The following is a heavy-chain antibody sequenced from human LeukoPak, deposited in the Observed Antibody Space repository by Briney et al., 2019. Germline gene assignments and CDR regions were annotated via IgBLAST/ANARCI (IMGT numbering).Heavy chain of an antibody. CDR1: GFLFRSYA. D-gene: IGHD5-18*01. Sequence: GGSLRLSCAASGFLFRSYAMTWVRHAPGKGLQWVAAISPSGDTTYYADSVRGRFTVSRDNSNDILFLQVNNLRAEDTAVYFCTRDPGGGYSPTWYEGLFKYWGQGTLLSVYS. CDR3: TRDPGGGYSPTWYEGLFKY. V-gene: IGHV3-23*01. CDR2: ISPSGDTT. J-gene: IGHJ4*02.